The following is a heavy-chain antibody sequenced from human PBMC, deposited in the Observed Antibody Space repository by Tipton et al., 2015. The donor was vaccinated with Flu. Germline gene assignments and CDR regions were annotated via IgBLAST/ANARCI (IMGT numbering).Heavy chain of an antibody. CDR1: GGSFSGYY. D-gene: IGHD3-10*01. Sequence: GLVKPSETLSLTCAVYGGSFSGYYWTWIRQPPGKGLDWIGEINHSGATNYNPSLKSRVTISVDTSKNQFSLKVASVTAADTAVYYCARGLYGSGSYQRRYFDSGGQGTLVTVSS. CDR2: INHSGAT. J-gene: IGHJ4*02. V-gene: IGHV4-34*01. CDR3: ARGLYGSGSYQRRYFDS.